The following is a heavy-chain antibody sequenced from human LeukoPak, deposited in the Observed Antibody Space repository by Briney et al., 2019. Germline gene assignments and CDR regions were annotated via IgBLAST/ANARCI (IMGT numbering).Heavy chain of an antibody. Sequence: PSETLSLTCAVYGVSFSGYYWNWVRQPPGKGLEWIGEINHSGSANYNPSLKSRVTISVDTSKKQFSLRLSSVTAADTAMYYCARGRGPRAVADRALESWGQGTLVTVSS. J-gene: IGHJ4*02. V-gene: IGHV4-34*01. D-gene: IGHD6-19*01. CDR2: INHSGSA. CDR3: ARGRGPRAVADRALES. CDR1: GVSFSGYY.